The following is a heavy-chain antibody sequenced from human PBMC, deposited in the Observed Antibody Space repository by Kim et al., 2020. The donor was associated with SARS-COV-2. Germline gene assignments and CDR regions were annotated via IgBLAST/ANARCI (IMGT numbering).Heavy chain of an antibody. CDR1: GFTFSSYV. CDR3: AKEKSAYGTYNY. V-gene: IGHV3-23*01. D-gene: IGHD1-26*01. CDR2: VSYSGDDT. Sequence: GGSLRLSCAASGFTFSSYVMSWVRQAPGKGLEWVSGVSYSGDDTYYADSVKDRFTVSRDNFKNTLYLQMNSLRAEDTAIYYCAKEKSAYGTYNYWGQGAL. J-gene: IGHJ4*02.